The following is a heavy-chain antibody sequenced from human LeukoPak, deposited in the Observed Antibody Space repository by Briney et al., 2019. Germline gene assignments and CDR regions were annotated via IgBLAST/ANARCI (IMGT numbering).Heavy chain of an antibody. D-gene: IGHD2-2*01. CDR1: GFTFSSYS. CDR3: ARRYCSSTSCFGSYYMDV. CDR2: ISRSSYI. V-gene: IGHV3-21*01. J-gene: IGHJ6*03. Sequence: GSLTLSCAASGFTFSSYSMNWVRQAPGKGLEWVSSISRSSYIYYADSVKGRFTISRDNAKNSLYLQMNSLRGEDTAVYYCARRYCSSTSCFGSYYMDVRGKGTTVTVSS.